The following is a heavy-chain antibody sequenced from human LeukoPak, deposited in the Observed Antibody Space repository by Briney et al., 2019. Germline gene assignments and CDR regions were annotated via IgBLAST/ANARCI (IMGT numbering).Heavy chain of an antibody. J-gene: IGHJ4*02. D-gene: IGHD3-22*01. Sequence: GASLKVSCKASCYTFSSYVIRWVPQAPGQGLEWVGWIIAYNGNANYAQNLQCRITMTTDTSTSTGYMELRRLRSADTAVYYCARDYLYDSSGYVDYWGQGTLVTVSS. V-gene: IGHV1-18*01. CDR1: CYTFSSYV. CDR2: IIAYNGNA. CDR3: ARDYLYDSSGYVDY.